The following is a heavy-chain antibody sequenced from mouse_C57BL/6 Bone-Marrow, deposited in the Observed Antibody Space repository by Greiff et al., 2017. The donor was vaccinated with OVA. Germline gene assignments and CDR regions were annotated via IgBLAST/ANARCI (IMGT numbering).Heavy chain of an antibody. CDR1: GYAFTNYL. CDR2: INPGSGGT. Sequence: QVQLQQSGAELVRPGTSVKVSCKASGYAFTNYLIEWVKQRPGQGLEWIGVINPGSGGTNYNEKFKGKATLTADKSSSTAYMQLSSLTSEDSAVYFCANGYLFAYWGQGTLVTVSA. V-gene: IGHV1-54*01. J-gene: IGHJ3*01. CDR3: ANGYLFAY. D-gene: IGHD2-2*01.